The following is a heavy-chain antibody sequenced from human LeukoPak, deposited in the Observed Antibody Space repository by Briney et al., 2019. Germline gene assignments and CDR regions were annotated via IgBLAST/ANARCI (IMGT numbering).Heavy chain of an antibody. Sequence: GGSLRLSCAASGFSFTTYGMSWVRQAPGKGLEGVANIKRDGSDKYYVDSVKGRFTISRDNAKNSLYLQMNSLRAEDTAVYYCARVLHKRNYDSTTYYGYWGQGTLVTVSS. J-gene: IGHJ4*02. D-gene: IGHD3-22*01. CDR1: GFSFTTYG. V-gene: IGHV3-7*04. CDR2: IKRDGSDK. CDR3: ARVLHKRNYDSTTYYGY.